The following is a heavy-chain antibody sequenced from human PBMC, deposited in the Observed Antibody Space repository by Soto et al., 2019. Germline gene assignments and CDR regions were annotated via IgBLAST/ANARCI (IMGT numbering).Heavy chain of an antibody. CDR2: IKSKTDGGTT. CDR3: TTLSSPYYYDSSGYYDDAFDT. CDR1: GVTLSNAW. Sequence: PXGSLRLSCAAAGVTLSNAWMSWVRQAPGRGLDWVGRIKSKTDGGTTDYAAPMKGRFTISRDDSKNTLYLQMNSLKTEDTAVYYCTTLSSPYYYDSSGYYDDAFDTWGQGTMVTVSS. V-gene: IGHV3-15*01. D-gene: IGHD3-22*01. J-gene: IGHJ3*02.